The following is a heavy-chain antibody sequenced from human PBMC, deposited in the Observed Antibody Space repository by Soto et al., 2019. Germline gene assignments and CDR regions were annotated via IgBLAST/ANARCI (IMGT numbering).Heavy chain of an antibody. Sequence: GGSLRLSCAASGFTFSSYSMNWVRQAPGKGLEWVSYISSSSSTIYYADSVKGRFTISRDNAKNSLYLQMNSLRAEDTAGYYCARGLLVAAYNWFDPWGQGTLVTVSS. V-gene: IGHV3-48*01. CDR3: ARGLLVAAYNWFDP. J-gene: IGHJ5*02. CDR1: GFTFSSYS. CDR2: ISSSSSTI. D-gene: IGHD2-15*01.